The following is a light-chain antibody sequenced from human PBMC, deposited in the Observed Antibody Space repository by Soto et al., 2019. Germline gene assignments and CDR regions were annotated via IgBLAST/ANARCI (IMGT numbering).Light chain of an antibody. J-gene: IGKJ1*01. CDR2: LGS. CDR3: MQPLQSWT. V-gene: IGKV2-28*01. Sequence: DIVMTQSPLSLPVTPGEPASISCRSSQSLLHSNGYNYLDWYLQKLGQSPQLLIYLGSNRASGVPDRFSGSGSGTDFTLKISRVEAEDVGVYYCMQPLQSWTFGQGTKVDIK. CDR1: QSLLHSNGYNY.